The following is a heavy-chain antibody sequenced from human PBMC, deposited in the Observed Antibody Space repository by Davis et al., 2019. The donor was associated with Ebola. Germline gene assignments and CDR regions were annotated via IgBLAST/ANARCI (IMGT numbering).Heavy chain of an antibody. J-gene: IGHJ4*02. CDR3: ARLSWKQYDY. CDR1: GGSISSYY. CDR2: IYYSGAT. D-gene: IGHD1-1*01. V-gene: IGHV4-39*01. Sequence: MPSETLSLTCTVSGGSISSYYWSWIRQPPGKGLEWIGTIYYSGATYYNPSLKSRVSISVDTSKNQFSLKLSSVTAADTAVYYCARLSWKQYDYWGQGTLVTVSS.